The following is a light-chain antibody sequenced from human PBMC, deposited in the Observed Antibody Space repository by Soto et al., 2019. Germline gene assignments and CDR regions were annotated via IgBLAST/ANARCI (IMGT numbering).Light chain of an antibody. J-gene: IGKJ5*01. V-gene: IGKV1-13*02. CDR1: DPIGSH. CDR3: QQYDGWPPEIT. CDR2: VSS. Sequence: AIQLTQSPSCLSASVGDRFTITCRASDPIGSHLKWFQRKAVKAPKLVIYVSSTWFGGVPSRFSASGSGTEFTLTISSLQSEGFAIYYCQQYDGWPPEITFGQGTRLEIK.